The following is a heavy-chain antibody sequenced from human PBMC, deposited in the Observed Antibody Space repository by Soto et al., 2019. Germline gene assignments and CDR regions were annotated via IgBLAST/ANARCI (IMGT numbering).Heavy chain of an antibody. V-gene: IGHV3-7*01. J-gene: IGHJ5*02. CDR3: ARERLLWFGTGGNWFDP. CDR2: IKQDGSEK. Sequence: EVQLVESGGGFVQPGGSLRLSCAASGFTFSSYWMSWVRQAPGKGLEWVANIKQDGSEKYYVDSVKGRFTISRDNAKNSLYLQMNSLRAEDTAVYYCARERLLWFGTGGNWFDPWGQGTLVTVSS. D-gene: IGHD3-10*01. CDR1: GFTFSSYW.